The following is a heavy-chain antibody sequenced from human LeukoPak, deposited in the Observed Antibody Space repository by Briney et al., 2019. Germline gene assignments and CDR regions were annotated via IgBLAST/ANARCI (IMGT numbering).Heavy chain of an antibody. D-gene: IGHD5-18*01. V-gene: IGHV3-23*01. Sequence: GGSLRLSCAASGFSFSSYDMSWVRQAPGKGLEWVSGISGSGGTTYYADSVKGRFTISRDNSKNTLYLQMNSLRAEDTAVYYCAKKGDSAMTNSYYFDYRGQGTLVTVSS. CDR3: AKKGDSAMTNSYYFDY. CDR2: ISGSGGTT. J-gene: IGHJ4*02. CDR1: GFSFSSYD.